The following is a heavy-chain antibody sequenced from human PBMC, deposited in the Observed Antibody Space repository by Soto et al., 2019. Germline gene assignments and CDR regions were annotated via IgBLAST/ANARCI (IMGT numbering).Heavy chain of an antibody. D-gene: IGHD4-17*01. CDR1: GGSISSYY. CDR2: IYYSGST. J-gene: IGHJ6*03. Sequence: SETLSLTCTVSGGSISSYYWSWIRQPPGKGLEWIGYIYYSGSTNYNPSLKSRVTISVDTSKNQFSLKLSSVTAADTAVYYCARHRDYGDYGYYYYMDVWGKGTTVTVSS. V-gene: IGHV4-59*08. CDR3: ARHRDYGDYGYYYYMDV.